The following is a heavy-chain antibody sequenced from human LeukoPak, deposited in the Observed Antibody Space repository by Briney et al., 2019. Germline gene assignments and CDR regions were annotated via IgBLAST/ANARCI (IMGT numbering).Heavy chain of an antibody. D-gene: IGHD6-19*01. J-gene: IGHJ5*02. CDR2: IAYHGNTE. CDR1: GFTISSHG. CDR3: AKDWGSGGWYNYFDP. Sequence: GTSLRLSCAVSGFTISSHGMHWVRQAPGKGPEWVAMIAYHGNTEYYGDSVKGRFTISRDNTKNTLYLQMDSLRAEDTAVYHCAKDWGSGGWYNYFDPWGQGTLVTVSS. V-gene: IGHV3-30*18.